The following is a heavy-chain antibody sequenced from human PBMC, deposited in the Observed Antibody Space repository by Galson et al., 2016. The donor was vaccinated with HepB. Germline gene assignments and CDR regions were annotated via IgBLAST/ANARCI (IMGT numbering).Heavy chain of an antibody. J-gene: IGHJ5*02. V-gene: IGHV3-48*04. D-gene: IGHD3-10*01. Sequence: SLRLSCAASGFTFSSYSMNWVRQAPGKGLEWVSYISSGAIYYSDSVKGRFTISRDNAKNSVYLQMNSLRAEDTAVYYWAREGSLGAGRGNWFDPWGQGTLVTVSS. CDR3: AREGSLGAGRGNWFDP. CDR2: ISSGAI. CDR1: GFTFSSYS.